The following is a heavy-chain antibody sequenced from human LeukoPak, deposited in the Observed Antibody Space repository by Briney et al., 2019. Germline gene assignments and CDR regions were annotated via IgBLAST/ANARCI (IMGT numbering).Heavy chain of an antibody. CDR3: AKGSYYFES. J-gene: IGHJ4*02. Sequence: GGSLRLSCEASGFSFNTLGMHWVRQAPGKGLEWVGVISYDGSNKYYGDSVKGRLTISRDNSNNTLFLQMNSLRSEDTAVYYCAKGSYYFESWGQGTLVTVSS. D-gene: IGHD3-16*01. CDR2: ISYDGSNK. CDR1: GFSFNTLG. V-gene: IGHV3-30*18.